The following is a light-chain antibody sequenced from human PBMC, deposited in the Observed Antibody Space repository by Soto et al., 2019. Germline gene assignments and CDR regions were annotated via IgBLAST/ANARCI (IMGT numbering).Light chain of an antibody. CDR2: AAF. J-gene: IGKJ2*01. Sequence: DIQMTQSPSSLSASVGDRVTITCRASQRISTYLNWYQQKPGKAPKLLIYAAFSLQSGVPSRFSGSGSGTEFTLTISSLQPEDFATYYCQQSYSTSRTFGQGTKLEIK. CDR3: QQSYSTSRT. V-gene: IGKV1-39*01. CDR1: QRISTY.